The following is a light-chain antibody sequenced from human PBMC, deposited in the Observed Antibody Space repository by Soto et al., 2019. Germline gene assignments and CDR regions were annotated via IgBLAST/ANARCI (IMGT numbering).Light chain of an antibody. Sequence: QSALTQPASVSGSPGQSITISCTGTSSDVGGYIYVSWYQQHPGKAPKLMIYEVSNRPSGVSDRFSGSRSGNTASLTISGLQAEDESDYYCATWDRGLTAVVFGGGTKLTVL. CDR2: EVS. CDR1: SSDVGGYIY. J-gene: IGLJ2*01. V-gene: IGLV2-14*01. CDR3: ATWDRGLTAVV.